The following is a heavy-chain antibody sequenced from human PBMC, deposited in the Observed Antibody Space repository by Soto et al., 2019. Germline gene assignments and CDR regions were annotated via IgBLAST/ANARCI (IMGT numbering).Heavy chain of an antibody. CDR1: GFSLSTARLG. V-gene: IGHV2-26*01. CDR3: ARMRAIEASDGAFDY. D-gene: IGHD2-21*01. Sequence: QVTLKASGPVLVNPPETLTLTCTVSGFSLSTARLGVSWIRQPPGTALEWLAHIFSNDEKSYSTSLKSRLTLSKDTSQSQVVLTMTNMDPVDTATYYCARMRAIEASDGAFDYWGQGTLVTVSS. CDR2: IFSNDEK. J-gene: IGHJ4*02.